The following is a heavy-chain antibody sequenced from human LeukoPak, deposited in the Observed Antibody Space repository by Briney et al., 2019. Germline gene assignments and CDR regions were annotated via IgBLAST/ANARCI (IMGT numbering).Heavy chain of an antibody. V-gene: IGHV3-48*01. CDR3: ARDGWFGDSNWFDP. CDR1: GFTFSSYS. CDR2: ISSASNTI. Sequence: QPGGSLRPSCAASGFTFSSYSMNWVRQAPGKGLEWVSYISSASNTIYYADSVKGRFTISRDNAKNSLYLQMNRLRAEDTAMYYCARDGWFGDSNWFDPWGQGTMVTVSS. J-gene: IGHJ5*02. D-gene: IGHD3-10*01.